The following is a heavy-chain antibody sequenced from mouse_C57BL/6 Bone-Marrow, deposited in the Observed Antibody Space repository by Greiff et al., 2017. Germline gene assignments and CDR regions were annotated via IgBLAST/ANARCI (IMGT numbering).Heavy chain of an antibody. V-gene: IGHV14-2*01. J-gene: IGHJ2*01. CDR1: GFNIKDYY. D-gene: IGHD1-1*01. CDR3: TSSLIYYGTNY. Sequence: EVQLQDSGAELVKPGASVKLSCTASGFNIKDYYIHWVKQRTEQGLEWIGRIDPEDGETKYAPKFQDKATITADTSSNTAYLQLSSLTSEDTAVYYCTSSLIYYGTNYWGQGTTLTVSS. CDR2: IDPEDGET.